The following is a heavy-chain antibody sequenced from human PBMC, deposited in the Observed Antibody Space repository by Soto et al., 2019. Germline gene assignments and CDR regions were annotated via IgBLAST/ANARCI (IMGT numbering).Heavy chain of an antibody. CDR1: GFTFSSYW. V-gene: IGHV3-7*04. J-gene: IGHJ4*02. CDR2: IKQDGSEK. CDR3: ARDRSYYDSSGYYHYDD. Sequence: GGSLRLSCAASGFTFSSYWMSWVRQAPGKGLEWVANIKQDGSEKYYVDSVKGRFTISRDNAKNSLYLQMNSLRAEDTAVYYCARDRSYYDSSGYYHYDDWGQGTLVTVSS. D-gene: IGHD3-22*01.